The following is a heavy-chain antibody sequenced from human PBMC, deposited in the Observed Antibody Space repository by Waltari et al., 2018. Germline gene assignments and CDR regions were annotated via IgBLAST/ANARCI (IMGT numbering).Heavy chain of an antibody. CDR1: GGSTRTYY. J-gene: IGHJ6*03. V-gene: IGHV4-59*01. CDR2: IHYSGSS. D-gene: IGHD1-26*01. Sequence: QVQLQESGPGLVKPSETLSLTCTVSGGSTRTYYWSWVRQSPGKGLEWIGYIHYSGSSGYNPSLRSRVAISLDTPNNQFSLRLRSVTAADAPIYYCARADTSTSYCYYYMDVWGKGTTVTVSS. CDR3: ARADTSTSYCYYYMDV.